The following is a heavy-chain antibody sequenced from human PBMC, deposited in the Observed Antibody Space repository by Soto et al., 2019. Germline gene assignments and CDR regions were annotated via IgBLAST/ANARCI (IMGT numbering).Heavy chain of an antibody. D-gene: IGHD3-10*01. CDR3: ASDRVIRFHPGMENCFDP. J-gene: IGHJ5*02. CDR1: GYTFTSYA. CDR2: INAGNGNT. Sequence: ASVKVSCKASGYTFTSYAMHWVRQAPGQRLEWMGWINAGNGNTKYSQKFQGRVTITRDTSASTAYMELSSLRSEDTAVYYCASDRVIRFHPGMENCFDPWGKGTLVTVSS. V-gene: IGHV1-3*01.